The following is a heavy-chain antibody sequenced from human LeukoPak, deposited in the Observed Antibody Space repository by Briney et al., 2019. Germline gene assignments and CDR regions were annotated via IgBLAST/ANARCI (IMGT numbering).Heavy chain of an antibody. D-gene: IGHD3-16*02. Sequence: PGASLRLSCAVSGFTFSGYEMSWVRQAPGKGLKWVSYISSSGSTKYYADSVKGRFTISRDNAKNSLYLQMNSLSAEDTAVYYCARLVDPWGSYRFDYWGQGTLVTVSS. CDR3: ARLVDPWGSYRFDY. V-gene: IGHV3-48*03. CDR2: ISSSGSTK. CDR1: GFTFSGYE. J-gene: IGHJ4*02.